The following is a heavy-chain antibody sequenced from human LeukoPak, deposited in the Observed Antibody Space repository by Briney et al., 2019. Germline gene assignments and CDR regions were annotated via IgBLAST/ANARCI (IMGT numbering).Heavy chain of an antibody. V-gene: IGHV1-46*01. Sequence: GASVKVSCKASGYTFTSYYMHWVRQAPGQGLEWMGIINPSGGSTSYAQKFQGRVTMTRDTSTSTVYMELSSLRSEDTAVYYCARDHYGGKRQYYYYYMDVWGKGTTVTISS. CDR2: INPSGGST. D-gene: IGHD3-10*01. CDR1: GYTFTSYY. CDR3: ARDHYGGKRQYYYYYMDV. J-gene: IGHJ6*03.